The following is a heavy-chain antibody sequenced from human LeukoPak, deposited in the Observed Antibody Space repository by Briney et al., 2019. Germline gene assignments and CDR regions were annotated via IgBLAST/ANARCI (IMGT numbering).Heavy chain of an antibody. CDR2: IIPIFGTA. J-gene: IGHJ3*02. D-gene: IGHD2-15*01. CDR3: ARDSYCSGGSCYPDAFDI. V-gene: IGHV1-69*05. CDR1: GGTFSSYA. Sequence: SVKVSCKASGGTFSSYAISWVRQAPGQGLEWMGGIIPIFGTANYAQKFQGRVTITTDESTSTAYMELSSLRSEDMAVYYCARDSYCSGGSCYPDAFDIWGQGTMVTVSS.